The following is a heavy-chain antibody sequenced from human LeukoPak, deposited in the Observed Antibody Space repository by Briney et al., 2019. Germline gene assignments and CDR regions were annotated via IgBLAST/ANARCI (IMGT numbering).Heavy chain of an antibody. V-gene: IGHV3-23*01. J-gene: IGHJ4*02. D-gene: IGHD2-8*02. Sequence: GGSLRLSRAASGFIFRSYAMSWVRQAPGKGLEWVSTISGSGGSTYYADSVKGRFTIPRDNSKNTVYLQMNSLRAEDRAVYYCANDLSCMSDVCHRDFDYWVQGTLVSVSS. CDR1: GFIFRSYA. CDR2: ISGSGGST. CDR3: ANDLSCMSDVCHRDFDY.